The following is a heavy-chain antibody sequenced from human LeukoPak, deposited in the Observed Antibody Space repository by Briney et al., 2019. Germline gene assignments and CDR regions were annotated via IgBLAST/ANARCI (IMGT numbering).Heavy chain of an antibody. D-gene: IGHD3-22*01. CDR3: ARDYYNTSGYYHGGY. CDR2: ISGSGGST. J-gene: IGHJ4*02. CDR1: GFTFSSYA. Sequence: GGSLRLSCAASGFTFSSYAMSWVRQAPGEGLEWVSAISGSGGSTYYADSVKGRFTISRDNSKNTLYLQMNSLRAEDTAVYYCARDYYNTSGYYHGGYWGQGTLVTVSS. V-gene: IGHV3-23*01.